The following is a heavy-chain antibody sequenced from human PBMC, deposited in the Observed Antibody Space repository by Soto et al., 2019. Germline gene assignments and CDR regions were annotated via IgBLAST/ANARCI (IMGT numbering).Heavy chain of an antibody. CDR1: GFTFSSYA. D-gene: IGHD6-19*01. V-gene: IGHV3-30-3*01. Sequence: QVQLVESGGGVVQPGRSLRLSCAASGFTFSSYAMHWVRQAPGKGLEWVAVISYDGSNKYYADSVKGRFTISRDNSKNTLYMQMNSLRAEDTAVYYCAREGQQWLVLRSLGYWGQGTLVTVSS. CDR3: AREGQQWLVLRSLGY. CDR2: ISYDGSNK. J-gene: IGHJ4*02.